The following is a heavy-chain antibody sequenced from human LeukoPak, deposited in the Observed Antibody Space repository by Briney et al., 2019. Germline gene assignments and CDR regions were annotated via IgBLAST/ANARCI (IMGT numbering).Heavy chain of an antibody. Sequence: GASVKVSCKASGYTFTSYGISWVRQAPGQGLEWMGWISAYNGNTNYAQKLQGRVTMTTDTSTSTAYMELRSLRSDDTAVYYCARDAPEAIVRGRGYYYYGMDVWGQGTTVTVSS. D-gene: IGHD3-10*01. V-gene: IGHV1-18*01. CDR1: GYTFTSYG. CDR2: ISAYNGNT. CDR3: ARDAPEAIVRGRGYYYYGMDV. J-gene: IGHJ6*02.